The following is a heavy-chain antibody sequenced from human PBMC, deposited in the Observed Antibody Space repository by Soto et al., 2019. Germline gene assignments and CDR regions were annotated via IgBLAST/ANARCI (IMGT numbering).Heavy chain of an antibody. D-gene: IGHD2-2*01. J-gene: IGHJ6*03. CDR1: GGSFSGYY. Sequence: SETLSLTCAVYGGSFSGYYWSWIRQPPGKGLEWIGEINHSGSTNYNPSLKSRVTISVDTSKNQFSLKLSSVTAADTAVYYCATAGKVPAAMFEYYYMDVWGKGTTVTVSS. V-gene: IGHV4-34*01. CDR3: ATAGKVPAAMFEYYYMDV. CDR2: INHSGST.